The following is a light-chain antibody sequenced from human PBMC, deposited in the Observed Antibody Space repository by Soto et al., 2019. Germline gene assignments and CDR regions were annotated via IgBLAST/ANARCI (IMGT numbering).Light chain of an antibody. CDR1: QSVDTY. Sequence: EIWLTQSPATLSLSPGERVTLSCRASQSVDTYLAWYQQKTCQAPRLLIYDASNRATGIPARFSGSGSGTDFTLTISSLEPEYFALYCCQERSNWPPRYTFGQGTRLEIK. V-gene: IGKV3-11*01. J-gene: IGKJ2*01. CDR2: DAS. CDR3: QERSNWPPRYT.